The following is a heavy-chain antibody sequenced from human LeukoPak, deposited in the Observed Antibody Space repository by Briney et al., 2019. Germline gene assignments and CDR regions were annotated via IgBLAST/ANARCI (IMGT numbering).Heavy chain of an antibody. D-gene: IGHD3-22*01. CDR3: THYSSGRY. J-gene: IGHJ4*02. Sequence: PGGSLRLSCAASGFTFSNAWTNWVRQGPGKGLEWVGRIRPKIEGGTADYAAPVKGRFIISRDDSKNTLYLQMNSLKIEDTAMYYCTHYSSGRYLGQGTLVTVSS. CDR1: GFTFSNAW. CDR2: IRPKIEGGTA. V-gene: IGHV3-15*01.